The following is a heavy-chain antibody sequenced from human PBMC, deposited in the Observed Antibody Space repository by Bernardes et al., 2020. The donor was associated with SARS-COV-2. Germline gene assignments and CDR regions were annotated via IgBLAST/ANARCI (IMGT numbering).Heavy chain of an antibody. V-gene: IGHV3-23*01. Sequence: GGSLRLSCVASGFTIGSYAMSWVRQAPGKGLEWVSTFSGGGSYTYYADSVKGRFTVSRDSSQNTLYLHLDNLRVEDTAVYYCAKDRLYSSPHNPIEHWGQGTLVTDSS. D-gene: IGHD6-19*01. CDR1: GFTIGSYA. CDR2: FSGGGSYT. J-gene: IGHJ1*01. CDR3: AKDRLYSSPHNPIEH.